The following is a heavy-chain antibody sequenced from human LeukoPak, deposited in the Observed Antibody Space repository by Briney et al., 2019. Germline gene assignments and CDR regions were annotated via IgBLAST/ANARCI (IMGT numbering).Heavy chain of an antibody. V-gene: IGHV1-46*01. Sequence: ASVKVSCKASGYTFTSYYMHWVRQAPGQGLEWMGIINPDGGNTNYAQNFQGRVTMTTDTSTSTAYMELRSLRSDDTAVYYCASTTMVRGVIRYNWFDPWGQGTLVTVSS. CDR1: GYTFTSYY. CDR3: ASTTMVRGVIRYNWFDP. J-gene: IGHJ5*02. D-gene: IGHD3-10*01. CDR2: INPDGGNT.